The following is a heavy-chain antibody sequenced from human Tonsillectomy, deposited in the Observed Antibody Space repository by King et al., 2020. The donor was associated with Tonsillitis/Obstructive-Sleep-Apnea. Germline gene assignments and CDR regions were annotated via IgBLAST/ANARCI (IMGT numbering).Heavy chain of an antibody. J-gene: IGHJ4*02. CDR1: RYSFTTYW. V-gene: IGHV5-51*03. CDR2: IYPGDSDT. D-gene: IGHD6-13*01. Sequence: VQLVESGAEVKKPGESLKISCKGSRYSFTTYWIGWVRQMPGKGLEWMGIIYPGDSDTRYSPSFQGQVTISADKSISTAYLQWSSLKATDTAMYYCARLALTAAGPFDYWGQGTLVTVSS. CDR3: ARLALTAAGPFDY.